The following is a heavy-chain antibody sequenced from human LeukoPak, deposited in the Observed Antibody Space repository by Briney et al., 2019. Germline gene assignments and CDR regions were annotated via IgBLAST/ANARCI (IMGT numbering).Heavy chain of an antibody. J-gene: IGHJ4*02. V-gene: IGHV3-23*01. D-gene: IGHD3-10*01. CDR3: AKWAVLLWFGESSSGYYFDY. Sequence: PGGSLRLSCAASGFTFSSYAMSWVRQAPGKGLEWVSAISGGGGSTYYADSVKGRFTISRENSKNTLYLQMNSLRAEDTAVYYCAKWAVLLWFGESSSGYYFDYWGQGALVTVSS. CDR2: ISGGGGST. CDR1: GFTFSSYA.